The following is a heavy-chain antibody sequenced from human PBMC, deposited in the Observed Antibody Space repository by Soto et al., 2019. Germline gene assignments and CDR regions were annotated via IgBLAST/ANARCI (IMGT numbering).Heavy chain of an antibody. CDR3: ARGERRSIVVVVAAVDY. CDR1: GFTFSSYG. D-gene: IGHD2-15*01. J-gene: IGHJ4*02. V-gene: IGHV3-33*01. Sequence: QVQLVESGGGVVQPGRSLRLSCAASGFTFSSYGMHWVRQAPGKGLEWVAVIWYDGSNKYYADSVKGRFTISRDNSKNTLYLQMHSLRAEDTAVYYGARGERRSIVVVVAAVDYWGQGTLVTVSS. CDR2: IWYDGSNK.